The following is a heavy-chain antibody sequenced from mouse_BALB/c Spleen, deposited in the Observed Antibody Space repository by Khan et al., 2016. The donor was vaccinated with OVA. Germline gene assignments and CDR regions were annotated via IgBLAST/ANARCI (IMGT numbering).Heavy chain of an antibody. CDR2: IYPGSGYI. Sequence: QVQLKESGPELVKPGASVKMSCKASVYTFTDFLISWLKQRPGQGLEWIGEIYPGSGYIYYNENFKGKATLTSDKSSNTAYMQLSSLTSEDSAVYFCARAGYGGFAHWGQGTLVTVSA. CDR1: VYTFTDFL. CDR3: ARAGYGGFAH. V-gene: IGHV1-77*01. D-gene: IGHD3-2*02. J-gene: IGHJ3*01.